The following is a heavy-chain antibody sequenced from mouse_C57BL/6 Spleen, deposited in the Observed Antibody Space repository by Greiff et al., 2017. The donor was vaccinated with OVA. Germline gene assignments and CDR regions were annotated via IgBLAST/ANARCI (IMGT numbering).Heavy chain of an antibody. CDR2: INPSNGGT. CDR3: ARSVVYYDYDEGAMDY. V-gene: IGHV1-53*01. CDR1: GYTFTSYW. D-gene: IGHD2-4*01. Sequence: QVQLQQPGTELVKPGASVKLSCKASGYTFTSYWMHWVKQRLGQGLEWIGNINPSNGGTNYNEKFKSKATLTVDKSSSTAYMQLSSLTSEDSAVYYCARSVVYYDYDEGAMDYWGQGTSVTVSS. J-gene: IGHJ4*01.